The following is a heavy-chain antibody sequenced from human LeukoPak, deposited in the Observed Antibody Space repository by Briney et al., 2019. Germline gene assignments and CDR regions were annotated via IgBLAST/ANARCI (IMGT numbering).Heavy chain of an antibody. CDR1: GYSISSGYS. D-gene: IGHD3-10*01. V-gene: IGHV4-38-2*01. CDR3: ARYRYYRYYFDY. J-gene: IGHJ4*02. Sequence: PSETLSLTCAVSGYSISSGYSWGWIRQPPGKGLEWIGSIYHSGSTYYNPSLKSRVTISVDTSKNQFSLKLSSVTAADTAVYYCARYRYYRYYFDYWGQGTLVTVSS. CDR2: IYHSGST.